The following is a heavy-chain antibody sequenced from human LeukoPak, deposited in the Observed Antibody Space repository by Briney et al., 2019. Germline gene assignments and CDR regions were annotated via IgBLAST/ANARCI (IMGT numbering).Heavy chain of an antibody. V-gene: IGHV3-23*01. CDR2: INCSGGST. CDR3: AKNQGGNSQLLDY. D-gene: IGHD2-2*01. Sequence: GESLKLSCATSGFTFSNYAMSWVRQAPGKGLEWVLAINCSGGSTYSTDYVKGQFTLYRENSKNALYVQMNSLIADHTAVHYCAKNQGGNSQLLDYWRQQKLVNV. J-gene: IGHJ4*02. CDR1: GFTFSNYA.